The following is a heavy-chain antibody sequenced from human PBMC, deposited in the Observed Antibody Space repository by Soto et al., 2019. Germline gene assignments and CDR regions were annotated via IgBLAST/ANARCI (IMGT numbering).Heavy chain of an antibody. CDR1: GGSISSSDYW. V-gene: IGHV4-39*01. CDR3: ARQIGRGSWSLDH. CDR2: IYYSGST. D-gene: IGHD6-13*01. J-gene: IGHJ4*02. Sequence: QLQLQESGPGLVKPAETLSLTCTVSGGSISSSDYWWGWIRQPPGKGLEWIGSIYYSGSTHYIPSLKSRVIMSVDTSKNQFSLRPSSVTAADTAVYYCARQIGRGSWSLDHWGQGTLVTVSS.